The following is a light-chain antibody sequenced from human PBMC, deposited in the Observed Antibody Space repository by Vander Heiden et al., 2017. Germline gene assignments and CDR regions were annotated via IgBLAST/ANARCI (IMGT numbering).Light chain of an antibody. Sequence: DIQMTQSPSSLSASVGDRVTITCQASQDISNYLNWYQQKPGKAPKLLIYDASNLETGVPSRFSGSGSGTVFTFTISSLQPEDIATYYCQQYDNLPLTFGPGTKVDIK. CDR1: QDISNY. V-gene: IGKV1-33*01. J-gene: IGKJ3*01. CDR2: DAS. CDR3: QQYDNLPLT.